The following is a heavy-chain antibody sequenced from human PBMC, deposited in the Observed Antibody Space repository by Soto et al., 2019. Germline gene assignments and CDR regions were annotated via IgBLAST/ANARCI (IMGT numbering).Heavy chain of an antibody. V-gene: IGHV4-31*03. Sequence: QVQLQESGPGLVKPSQTLSLTCTVSGGSISSVGYYWNWIRQHPGKGLEWIGYIYYSGTTYYNPSLKSRVTISVDTSKNQFSLKLSSVTAADTAVYYCAASCVGCGGFNYYGMDVWGQGTTVTVSS. J-gene: IGHJ6*02. CDR2: IYYSGTT. CDR3: AASCVGCGGFNYYGMDV. CDR1: GGSISSVGYY. D-gene: IGHD2-21*01.